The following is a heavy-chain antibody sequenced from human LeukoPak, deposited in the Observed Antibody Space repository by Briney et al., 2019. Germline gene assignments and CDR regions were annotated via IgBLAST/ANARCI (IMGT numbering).Heavy chain of an antibody. J-gene: IGHJ6*03. V-gene: IGHV1-8*01. CDR2: MNPNSGNT. CDR3: ARSPGDYYYYYMDV. CDR1: GYTFPSYD. D-gene: IGHD4-17*01. Sequence: ASVTVSCKASGYTFPSYDINWVRQATGQGLEWMGWMNPNSGNTGYAQKFQGRVTMTRNSSITTAYMELSSLRSEDTAVYYCARSPGDYYYYYMDVWGKGTTVTVPS.